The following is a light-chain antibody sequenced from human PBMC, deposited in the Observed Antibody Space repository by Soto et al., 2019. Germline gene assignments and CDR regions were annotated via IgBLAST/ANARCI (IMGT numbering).Light chain of an antibody. CDR2: DAS. Sequence: EIVLTQSPATLSLSPGERATLSCRASQSVSSYFAWYQQIPGQAPRLLIYDASSRATGIPASFSGSGSGTDFTLTISSLEPEDFAVYYCQQRSNWPYTFGQGTKLEIK. CDR1: QSVSSY. CDR3: QQRSNWPYT. J-gene: IGKJ2*01. V-gene: IGKV3-11*01.